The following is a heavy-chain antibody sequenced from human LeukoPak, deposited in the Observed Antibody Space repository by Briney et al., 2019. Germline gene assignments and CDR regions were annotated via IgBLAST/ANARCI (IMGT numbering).Heavy chain of an antibody. V-gene: IGHV4-59*01. Sequence: SETLSLTCVVSGGSISPYDWSWIRQSPGKGLEWIGYIDPSGSASYNPSLKSRVTIFVDTSKNLFSLILTSVSASDTAIYYCARDHWLFSSKTWYYYGMDVWGQGTTVTVSS. CDR2: IDPSGSA. CDR3: ARDHWLFSSKTWYYYGMDV. J-gene: IGHJ6*02. D-gene: IGHD3-9*01. CDR1: GGSISPYD.